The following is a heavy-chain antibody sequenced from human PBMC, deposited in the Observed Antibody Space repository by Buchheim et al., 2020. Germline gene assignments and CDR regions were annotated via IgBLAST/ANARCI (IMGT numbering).Heavy chain of an antibody. CDR1: GFTFSSYW. CDR3: VKGIASRGGPMDV. V-gene: IGHV3-74*01. D-gene: IGHD6-6*01. J-gene: IGHJ6*03. Sequence: EVQLVESGGGLVQPGGSLRLSCAASGFTFSSYWMHWVRQVPGRGLVWVSRISGDGSITSYADSVKGRFTISRDNAKSTLYLQMNSLRAEDTAVYYCVKGIASRGGPMDVWGKGTT. CDR2: ISGDGSIT.